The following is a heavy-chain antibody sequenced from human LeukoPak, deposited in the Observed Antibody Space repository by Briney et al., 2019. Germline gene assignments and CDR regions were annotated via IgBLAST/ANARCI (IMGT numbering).Heavy chain of an antibody. J-gene: IGHJ4*02. CDR1: GGTFSSYA. D-gene: IGHD3-10*02. V-gene: IGHV1-69*01. CDR3: ARVSSGSYYGGFDY. Sequence: GASVKVSCKASGGTFSSYAISWVRQAPGQGLEWMGGIIPIFGTANYAQNFQGRVTFTEDESTSRAYMELSTLRSEDTAVYYCARVSSGSYYGGFDYWGQGTLVTVSS. CDR2: IIPIFGTA.